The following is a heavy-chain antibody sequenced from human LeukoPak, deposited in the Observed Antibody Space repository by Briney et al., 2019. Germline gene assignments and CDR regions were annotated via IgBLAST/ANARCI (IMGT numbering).Heavy chain of an antibody. V-gene: IGHV4-31*03. D-gene: IGHD6-13*01. Sequence: SETLSLTCTVSGDSISSGGYSWTWIRQHPGKGLEWIGYIYHTGSAYYNPSLKSRLSISIDTSKNQFSLKLSSVTAADTAVYYCARDLYSSSSGGAFDIWGQGTMVTVSS. CDR2: IYHTGSA. J-gene: IGHJ3*02. CDR3: ARDLYSSSSGGAFDI. CDR1: GDSISSGGYS.